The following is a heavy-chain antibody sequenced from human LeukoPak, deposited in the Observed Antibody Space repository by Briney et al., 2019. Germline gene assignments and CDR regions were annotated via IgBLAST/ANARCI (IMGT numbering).Heavy chain of an antibody. J-gene: IGHJ4*02. V-gene: IGHV3-53*01. CDR2: IYSSGST. D-gene: IGHD3-22*01. Sequence: GGSLRLSCAASGFTVNNNYMSWVRQAPGKGLEWVSVIYSSGSTYYADSVKGRFTISRDISKNSLYLQMTSLRAEDTAVYYCARDLGYYASSANRGQGTLVTVSS. CDR1: GFTVNNNY. CDR3: ARDLGYYASSAN.